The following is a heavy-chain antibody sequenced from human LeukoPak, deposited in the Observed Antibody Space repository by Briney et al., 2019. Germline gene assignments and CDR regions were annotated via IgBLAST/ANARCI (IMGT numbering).Heavy chain of an antibody. J-gene: IGHJ6*02. CDR2: ISYDGSNK. D-gene: IGHD4-23*01. CDR1: GFTFSSYG. CDR3: AKDFTTVATDYYGMDV. V-gene: IGHV3-30*18. Sequence: GRSLRLSCAASGFTFSSYGMHWVRQAPGKGLEWVAVISYDGSNKYYADSVKGRFTISRDNSKNTLYLQMNSLRAEDTAVYYCAKDFTTVATDYYGMDVWGQGTTVTVSS.